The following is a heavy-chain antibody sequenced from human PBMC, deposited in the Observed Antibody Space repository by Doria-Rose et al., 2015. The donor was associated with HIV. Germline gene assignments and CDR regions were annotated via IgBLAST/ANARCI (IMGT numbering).Heavy chain of an antibody. Sequence: QVQLQESGAKVKKPGASVKVSCKASGYTFTSYDINWVRQATGQGLEWMGWINPNSGNTGYAQKFQGRVTMTRNTSISTAYMELSSLTSEDTAVYFCARGFSKLRGDSWGQGTLVTVSS. CDR1: GYTFTSYD. CDR3: ARGFSKLRGDS. D-gene: IGHD2-2*01. CDR2: INPNSGNT. J-gene: IGHJ4*02. V-gene: IGHV1-8*02.